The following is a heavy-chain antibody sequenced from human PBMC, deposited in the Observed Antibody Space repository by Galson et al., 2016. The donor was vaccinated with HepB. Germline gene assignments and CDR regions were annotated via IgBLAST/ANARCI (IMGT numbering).Heavy chain of an antibody. D-gene: IGHD3-22*01. CDR2: GST. CDR3: ARGDGPYDSASGYYYVVYFDY. V-gene: IGHV4-34*01. Sequence: GSTNYNPSLESRVTISVAPSENHFPLKLSSVTAADTAVYYCARGDGPYDSASGYYYVVYFDYWGQGTLATVSS. J-gene: IGHJ4*02.